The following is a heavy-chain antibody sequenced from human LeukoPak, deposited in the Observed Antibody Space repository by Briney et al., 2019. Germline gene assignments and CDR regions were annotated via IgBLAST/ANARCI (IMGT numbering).Heavy chain of an antibody. CDR2: INPSSGNT. CDR1: GYTFTRYY. CDR3: ARDFAAMLTNGFDI. J-gene: IGHJ3*02. V-gene: IGHV1-46*01. Sequence: WASVKVSCRSGYTFTRYYLHWVRQAPGQGLDWMGMINPSSGNTTYAQKFQDRVTVTRDTSTTTVFMDMSSLKSEDTAVYYCARDFAAMLTNGFDIWGQGTRITVSS. D-gene: IGHD5-18*01.